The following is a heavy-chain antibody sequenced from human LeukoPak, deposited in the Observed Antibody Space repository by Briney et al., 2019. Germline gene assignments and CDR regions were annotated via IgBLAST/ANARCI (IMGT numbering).Heavy chain of an antibody. CDR3: ARHPSAMSRFDP. D-gene: IGHD2-2*01. Sequence: PSETLSLTCTVSGGSISSYYWSWIRQSPGKGLEWIGYTFYSGSTNYNPSLKSRVTISVDTSKNQFSLKLSSVTAADTAVYFCARHPSAMSRFDPWGQGTLVTVSS. CDR2: TFYSGST. V-gene: IGHV4-59*08. CDR1: GGSISSYY. J-gene: IGHJ5*02.